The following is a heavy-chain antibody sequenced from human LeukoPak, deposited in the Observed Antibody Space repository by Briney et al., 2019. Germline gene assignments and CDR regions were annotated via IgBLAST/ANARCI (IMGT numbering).Heavy chain of an antibody. D-gene: IGHD3-22*01. V-gene: IGHV3-30*04. CDR2: ISYVGSNK. Sequence: GGSLRLSCAASGFTFSSYAMHWVRQAPGKGLEWVAVISYVGSNKYYADSVKGRFTISRDNSKNTLYLQMNSLRAEDTAVYYCASAITMIVADYWGQGTLVTVSS. J-gene: IGHJ4*02. CDR1: GFTFSSYA. CDR3: ASAITMIVADY.